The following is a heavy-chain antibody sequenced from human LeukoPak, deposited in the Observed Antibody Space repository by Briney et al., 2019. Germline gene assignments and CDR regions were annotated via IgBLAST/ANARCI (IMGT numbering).Heavy chain of an antibody. CDR2: MNPNSGNT. D-gene: IGHD3-10*01. Sequence: ASVEVSCKASGYTFTSYDINWVRQATGQGLEWMGWMNPNSGNTGYAQKFQGRVTITRNTSISTAYMELSSLRSEDTAVYYCARRSAGSSGSSFDYWGQGTLFTVSS. CDR1: GYTFTSYD. V-gene: IGHV1-8*03. CDR3: ARRSAGSSGSSFDY. J-gene: IGHJ4*02.